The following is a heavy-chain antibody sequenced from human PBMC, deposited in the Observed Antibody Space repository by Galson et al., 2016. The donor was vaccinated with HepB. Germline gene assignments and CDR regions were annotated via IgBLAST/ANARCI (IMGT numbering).Heavy chain of an antibody. CDR3: ARDTKGRVEVVVAAKYYYYYGMDV. Sequence: SLRLSCAASGFTFSSYGMHWVRQAPGKGLEWVAVIWYDGSNKYYADSVKGRFTISRDNSKNTLYLQMNSLRAEDTAVYYCARDTKGRVEVVVAAKYYYYYGMDVWGQGTTVTVSS. V-gene: IGHV3-33*01. CDR2: IWYDGSNK. J-gene: IGHJ6*02. D-gene: IGHD2-15*01. CDR1: GFTFSSYG.